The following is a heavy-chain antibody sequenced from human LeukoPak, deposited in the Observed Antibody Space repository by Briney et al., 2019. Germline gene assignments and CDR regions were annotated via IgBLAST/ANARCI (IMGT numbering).Heavy chain of an antibody. V-gene: IGHV4-61*02. CDR2: IYTSGST. D-gene: IGHD3-22*01. CDR3: ARELPGNYYYDSSGYHHHAFDI. J-gene: IGHJ3*02. CDR1: GGSISSGSYY. Sequence: PSETLSLTCTVSGGSISSGSYYWSWIRQPAGKGLEWIGRIYTSGSTNYNPSLKSRVTISVDTSKNQFSLKLSSVTAADTAVYYCARELPGNYYYDSSGYHHHAFDIWGQGTMVTVSS.